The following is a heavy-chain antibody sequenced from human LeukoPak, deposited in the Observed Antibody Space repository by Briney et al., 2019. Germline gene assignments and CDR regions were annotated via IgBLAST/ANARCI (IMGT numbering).Heavy chain of an antibody. CDR1: GFTFSSYA. Sequence: GGSLRLSCAASGFTFSSYAMHWVRQAPGKGLEWVAVISYDGSNKYYADSVKGRFTISRDNSKNTLYLQMNSLRAEDTAVYYCARCPIAAAGEYYYYYGMDVWGQGTTVTVSS. CDR3: ARCPIAAAGEYYYYYGMDV. CDR2: ISYDGSNK. D-gene: IGHD6-13*01. J-gene: IGHJ6*02. V-gene: IGHV3-30-3*01.